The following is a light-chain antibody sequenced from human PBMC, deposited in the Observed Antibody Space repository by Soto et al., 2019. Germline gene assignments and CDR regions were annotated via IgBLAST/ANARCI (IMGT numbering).Light chain of an antibody. CDR2: EVS. CDR3: SSYTSSSTLYV. J-gene: IGLJ1*01. V-gene: IGLV2-14*01. CDR1: SSDVGGYNF. Sequence: QSALTQPPSASGSPGQSVTISCTGTSSDVGGYNFVSWYQQQPGKAPKLLIYEVSKRPSGVSNRFSGSKSGNTASLTISGLQVEDEADYYCSSYTSSSTLYVFGTGTKVTVL.